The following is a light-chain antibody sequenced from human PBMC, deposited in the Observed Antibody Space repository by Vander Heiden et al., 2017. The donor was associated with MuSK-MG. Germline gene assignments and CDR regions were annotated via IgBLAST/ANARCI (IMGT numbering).Light chain of an antibody. CDR3: QQHESIFPYT. Sequence: EIVLTQSPGTLSLSPGERATLSCRASESVASTSVAWYQQQPAQAPKLLIYGASSRATGIPDRFSGSGSGTDFTLTISRLEPEDFAVYYCQQHESIFPYTFGQGTKLELK. CDR1: ESVASTS. J-gene: IGKJ2*01. V-gene: IGKV3-20*01. CDR2: GAS.